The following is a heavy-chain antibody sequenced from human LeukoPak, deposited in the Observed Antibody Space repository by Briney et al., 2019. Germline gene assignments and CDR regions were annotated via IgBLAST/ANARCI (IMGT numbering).Heavy chain of an antibody. Sequence: GGSLGLSCAASGFTFSSYAMSWVRQAPGKGLEWVSAISGSGGSTYYADSVKGRFTISRDNSKNTLYLQMNSLRAEDTAVYYCATRRNTIDSWSEYFQHWGQGTLVTVSS. V-gene: IGHV3-23*01. D-gene: IGHD3-3*01. J-gene: IGHJ1*01. CDR1: GFTFSSYA. CDR3: ATRRNTIDSWSEYFQH. CDR2: ISGSGGST.